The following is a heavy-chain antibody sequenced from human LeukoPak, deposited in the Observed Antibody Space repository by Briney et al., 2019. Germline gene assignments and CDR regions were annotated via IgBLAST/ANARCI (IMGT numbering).Heavy chain of an antibody. CDR3: AKDFGGKYGDQFDY. V-gene: IGHV3-33*06. Sequence: GGSLRLSCAASGFIFSSYGMHWVRQAPGKGLEWVAVIWYDGSNKYYADSVKGRFTISRDNSKNTLYLQMNSLRAEDTAVYYCAKDFGGKYGDQFDYWGQGTLVTVSS. D-gene: IGHD4-17*01. CDR1: GFIFSSYG. J-gene: IGHJ4*02. CDR2: IWYDGSNK.